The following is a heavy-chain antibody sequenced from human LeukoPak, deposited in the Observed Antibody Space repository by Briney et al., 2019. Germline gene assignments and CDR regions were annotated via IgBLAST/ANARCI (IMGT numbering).Heavy chain of an antibody. V-gene: IGHV4-4*07. Sequence: SETLSLTCTVSGGSISSYYWSWIRQPAGKGLEWIGRIYTSGSTNYNPSLKSRVTMSVDTSKNQFSLKLSSVTAADTAVYYCAREGVTYYDFWSGYYYFDYWGQGTPVTVSS. J-gene: IGHJ4*02. CDR1: GGSISSYY. CDR2: IYTSGST. D-gene: IGHD3-3*01. CDR3: AREGVTYYDFWSGYYYFDY.